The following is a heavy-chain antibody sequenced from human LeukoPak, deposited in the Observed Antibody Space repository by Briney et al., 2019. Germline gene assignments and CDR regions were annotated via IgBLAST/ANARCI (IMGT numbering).Heavy chain of an antibody. Sequence: AGRSLRLSCAASGFTFSSYAMHWVRQAPGKGLEWVAVISYDGSNKYYADSVKGRFTISRDNSKNTLYLQMNSLRAEDTAVYYCARDSRPHGSGSHYYYYGMDVWGQGTTVTVSS. J-gene: IGHJ6*02. CDR1: GFTFSSYA. CDR3: ARDSRPHGSGSHYYYYGMDV. CDR2: ISYDGSNK. D-gene: IGHD3-10*01. V-gene: IGHV3-30*04.